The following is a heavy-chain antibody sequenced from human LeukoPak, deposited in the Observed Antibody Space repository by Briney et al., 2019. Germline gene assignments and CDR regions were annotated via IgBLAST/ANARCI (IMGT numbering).Heavy chain of an antibody. Sequence: GGSLRLSCAASGFTFSDHYMDWVRQAPGKGLEWVSYISSSSNTIYYADSVKGRFTISRDNAKNSLYLQMNSLRAEDTALYYCAKDIYPAVAGSFDYWGQGTLVTVSS. D-gene: IGHD6-19*01. V-gene: IGHV3-11*01. CDR2: ISSSSNTI. CDR3: AKDIYPAVAGSFDY. J-gene: IGHJ4*02. CDR1: GFTFSDHY.